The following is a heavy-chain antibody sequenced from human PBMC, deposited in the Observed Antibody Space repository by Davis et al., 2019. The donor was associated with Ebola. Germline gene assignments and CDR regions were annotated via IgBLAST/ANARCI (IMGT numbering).Heavy chain of an antibody. Sequence: PGGPLRPSFQGPGYSFTTYWIGWVRQLPGKGLEWMGFFYPGDSDTSYSSSFQGQVTIPADKSISTAYQQWSSLKASDTAMYYCARRGISNWFDPWGQGTLVTVSS. V-gene: IGHV5-51*01. D-gene: IGHD2-15*01. CDR1: GYSFTTYW. CDR2: FYPGDSDT. CDR3: ARRGISNWFDP. J-gene: IGHJ5*02.